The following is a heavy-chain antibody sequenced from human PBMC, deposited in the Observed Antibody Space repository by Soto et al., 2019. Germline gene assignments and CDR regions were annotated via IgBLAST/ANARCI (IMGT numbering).Heavy chain of an antibody. J-gene: IGHJ5*02. CDR3: AKDRSPHCSSTSCYVSWFDP. CDR1: GFTFSSYA. CDR2: ISGSGGST. Sequence: EEQLLESGGGLVQPGGSLRLSCAASGFTFSSYAMTWVRQAPGKGLEWVSFISGSGGSTYYADSVKGRFTISRDNSKNTLYLQMDSLRAEDTAVYYCAKDRSPHCSSTSCYVSWFDPWGQGTLVTVSS. D-gene: IGHD2-2*01. V-gene: IGHV3-23*01.